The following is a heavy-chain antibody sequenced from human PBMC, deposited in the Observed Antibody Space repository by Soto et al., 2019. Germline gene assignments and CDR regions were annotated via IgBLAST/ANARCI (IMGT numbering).Heavy chain of an antibody. CDR3: AKVVRFLEWFPPVGMDV. D-gene: IGHD3-3*01. Sequence: GGSLRLSCAASGFTFSSYAMSWVRQAPGKGVEWVSAISGSGGSTYYADSVKGRFTISRDNSKNTLYLQMNSLRAEDTAVYYCAKVVRFLEWFPPVGMDVWGQGTTVTVSS. V-gene: IGHV3-23*01. CDR1: GFTFSSYA. CDR2: ISGSGGST. J-gene: IGHJ6*02.